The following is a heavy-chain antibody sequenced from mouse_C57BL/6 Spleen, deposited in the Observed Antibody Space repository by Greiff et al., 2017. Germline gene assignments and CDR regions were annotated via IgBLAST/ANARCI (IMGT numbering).Heavy chain of an antibody. CDR2: IDPSDSET. CDR3: AASYYYGSSFYAMDY. D-gene: IGHD1-1*01. J-gene: IGHJ4*01. CDR1: GYTFTSYW. Sequence: QVQLQQPGAELVRPGSSVKLSCKASGYTFTSYWMHWVKQRPIQGLEWIGNIDPSDSETHYNQKFKDKATLTVDKSSSTAYMQLSSLTSEDSAVYYCAASYYYGSSFYAMDYWGQGTSVTVSS. V-gene: IGHV1-52*01.